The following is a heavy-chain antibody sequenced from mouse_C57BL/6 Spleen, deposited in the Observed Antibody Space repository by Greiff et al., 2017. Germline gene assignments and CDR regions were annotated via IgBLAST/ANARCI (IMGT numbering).Heavy chain of an antibody. CDR2: IYPGDGDT. CDR3: AREGEGWYFDV. CDR1: GYAFSSSW. Sequence: VQLQQSGPELVKPGASVKISCKASGYAFSSSWMNWVKQRPGKGLEWIGRIYPGDGDTNYNGKFKGKATLTADKSSSTAYMQLSSLTSEDSAVYFCAREGEGWYFDVWGTGTTVTVSS. V-gene: IGHV1-82*01. J-gene: IGHJ1*03.